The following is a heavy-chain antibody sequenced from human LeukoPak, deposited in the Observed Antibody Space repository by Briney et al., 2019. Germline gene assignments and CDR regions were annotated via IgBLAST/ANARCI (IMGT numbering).Heavy chain of an antibody. J-gene: IGHJ4*02. CDR1: GFTFDDFA. D-gene: IGHD5-24*01. CDR3: AKDSIRDGYNSYDY. CDR2: IYDSGGTT. V-gene: IGHV3-23*01. Sequence: GGSLRLSCEASGFTFDDFAMSWVRQAPGKGLQWVSLIYDSGGTTKYADSVKGRFTISRDNSKNTLYLQMNSLRVEDTAVYYCAKDSIRDGYNSYDYWGQGTLVTVSS.